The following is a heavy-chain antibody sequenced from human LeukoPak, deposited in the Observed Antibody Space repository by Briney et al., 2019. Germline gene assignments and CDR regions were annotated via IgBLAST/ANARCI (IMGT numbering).Heavy chain of an antibody. CDR2: INHSGST. Sequence: SETLSLTRAVYGGSFSGYYWSWIRQPPGKGLEWIGEINHSGSTNYNPSLKSRVTISVDTSKNQFSLKLSSVTAADTAVYYCARGRGDYVLRWCDYWGQGTLVTVSS. V-gene: IGHV4-34*01. CDR1: GGSFSGYY. CDR3: ARGRGDYVLRWCDY. J-gene: IGHJ4*02. D-gene: IGHD4-17*01.